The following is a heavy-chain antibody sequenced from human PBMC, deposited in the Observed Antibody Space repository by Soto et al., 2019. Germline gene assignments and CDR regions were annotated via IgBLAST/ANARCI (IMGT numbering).Heavy chain of an antibody. CDR3: AKGFPGRGSSPDGGGYYYYYYMDV. CDR1: GFTFSSYA. D-gene: IGHD6-13*01. CDR2: ISGSGGST. Sequence: GGSLRLSCAASGFTFSSYAMSWVRQAPGKGLEWVSAISGSGGSTYYADSVKGRFTISRDNSKNTLYLQMNSLRAEDTAVYYCAKGFPGRGSSPDGGGYYYYYYMDVWGKGTTVTVSS. J-gene: IGHJ6*03. V-gene: IGHV3-23*01.